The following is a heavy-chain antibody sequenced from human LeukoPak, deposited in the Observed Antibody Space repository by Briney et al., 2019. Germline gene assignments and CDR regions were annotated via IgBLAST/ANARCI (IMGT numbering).Heavy chain of an antibody. CDR1: GFSFTSYS. D-gene: IGHD5-18*01. CDR3: ARGWIQLWFQLEF. Sequence: TGGSLRLSCAASGFSFTSYSMVWVRQAPGKRLEWISSISTSGNYIYYADSMKGRFTISRDNAKNSVYLQMNSLRVEDTAVYYCARGWIQLWFQLEFWGQGTLVTVSS. J-gene: IGHJ4*02. CDR2: ISTSGNYI. V-gene: IGHV3-21*01.